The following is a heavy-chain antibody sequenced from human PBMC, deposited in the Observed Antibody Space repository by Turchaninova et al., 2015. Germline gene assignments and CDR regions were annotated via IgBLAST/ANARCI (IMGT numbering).Heavy chain of an antibody. D-gene: IGHD6-19*01. V-gene: IGHV3-7*01. Sequence: EVQLVESGGGLVQPGGSLRLSCTASGFTFCPSWMTWVRQAPGKGREWVANIKADGTRTYYVDSVKGRFTISRDNAKNSLYLQMNSLRAEDTAVYYCARILAVAGETFDYWGQGTLVTVSS. J-gene: IGHJ4*01. CDR2: IKADGTRT. CDR1: GFTFCPSW. CDR3: ARILAVAGETFDY.